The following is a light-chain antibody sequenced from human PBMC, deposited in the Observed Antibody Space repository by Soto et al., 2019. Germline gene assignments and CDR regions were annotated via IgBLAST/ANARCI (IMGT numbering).Light chain of an antibody. V-gene: IGKV1-39*01. CDR1: QSIGKY. Sequence: DIQMTQSPSSLSASVGDRVTITCRASQSIGKYLSWFQQTPGNAPKLLIYAASSLQSGVPSRFSGSGSGTDFTLTISSLQPEDFATYYCQQANSFPLTFGGGTKVDIK. J-gene: IGKJ4*01. CDR3: QQANSFPLT. CDR2: AAS.